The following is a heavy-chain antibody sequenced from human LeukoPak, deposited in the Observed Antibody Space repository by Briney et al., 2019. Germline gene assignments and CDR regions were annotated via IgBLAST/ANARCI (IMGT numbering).Heavy chain of an antibody. V-gene: IGHV3-23*01. J-gene: IGHJ3*02. CDR2: ISGSGGST. D-gene: IGHD3-22*01. CDR3: ATDDYYENTPLGLDSFDI. Sequence: GGSLRLSCAASGFTFTSYTMSWVRQVPGKGLEWVSGISGSGGSTYYADSVKGRFTISRNNSKNTLYLQMYSLRAEDTAVYYCATDDYYENTPLGLDSFDIWGQGTMVTVSS. CDR1: GFTFTSYT.